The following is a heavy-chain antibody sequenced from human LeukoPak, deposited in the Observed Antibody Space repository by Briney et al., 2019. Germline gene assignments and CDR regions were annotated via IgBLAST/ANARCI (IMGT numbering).Heavy chain of an antibody. V-gene: IGHV3-23*01. CDR1: GFTFSSYG. CDR2: ISGSGGST. J-gene: IGHJ3*02. Sequence: GGSLRLSCAASGFTFSSYGMSWVRQAPGKGLEWVSAISGSGGSTYYADSVKGRFTISRDNSKNTLYLQMNSLRAEDTAVYYCAKDLITMIVVVITPDAFDIWGQGTMVTVSS. D-gene: IGHD3-22*01. CDR3: AKDLITMIVVVITPDAFDI.